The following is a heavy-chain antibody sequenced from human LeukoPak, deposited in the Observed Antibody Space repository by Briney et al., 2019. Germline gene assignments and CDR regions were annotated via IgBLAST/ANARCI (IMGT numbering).Heavy chain of an antibody. CDR3: ARENSGSYREFDY. J-gene: IGHJ4*02. Sequence: SETLSLTCTVSGGSISSYYWTWIRQPAGKGLEWIARIYPSGSTNYNPSLKSRVTMSVDTSKNQFSLKLSSVTAADTAVYYCARENSGSYREFDYWGQGTLVTVSS. CDR1: GGSISSYY. CDR2: IYPSGST. V-gene: IGHV4-4*07. D-gene: IGHD1-26*01.